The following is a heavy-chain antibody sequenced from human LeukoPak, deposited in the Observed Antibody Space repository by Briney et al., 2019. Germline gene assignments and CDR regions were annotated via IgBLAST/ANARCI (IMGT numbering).Heavy chain of an antibody. J-gene: IGHJ4*02. CDR2: IKNKFNGETT. D-gene: IGHD2-8*02. V-gene: IGHV3-15*01. CDR1: EFTFSDAW. CDR3: TTVTVCTGSSCPGTFNH. Sequence: GGSLRLSCAASEFTFSDAWMNWVRQAPGKGLEWVGRIKNKFNGETTDYAAPVKGRFTISRDDSKKTLYLQMNSLKADDTAVYFCTTVTVCTGSSCPGTFNHWGQGTLVTVSS.